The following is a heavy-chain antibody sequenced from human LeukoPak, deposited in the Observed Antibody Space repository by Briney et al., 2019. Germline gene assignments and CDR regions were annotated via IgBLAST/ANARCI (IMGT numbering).Heavy chain of an antibody. V-gene: IGHV1-69*13. D-gene: IGHD5-18*01. CDR2: IIPIFGTA. CDR1: GGTFSSYA. J-gene: IGHJ4*02. CDR3: ARVLRAASWRSYDY. Sequence: GASVKVSCKASGGTFSSYAISWVRQAPGQGLEWMGGIIPIFGTANYAQKFQGRVTITADESTSTAYMELSSLRSEDTAVYYCARVLRAASWRSYDYWGQGSLVTVSS.